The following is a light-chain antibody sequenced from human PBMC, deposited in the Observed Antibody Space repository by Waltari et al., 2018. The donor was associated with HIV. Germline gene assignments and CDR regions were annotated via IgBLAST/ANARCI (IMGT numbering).Light chain of an antibody. CDR3: QQFYDTPLT. Sequence: DIEMTQSPDSLAVSLGESATINCKSSQSVFWSSNNKNYLAWYQQKPGQPPRLLIYGASTREAGVPDRFSGSGSGTDFTLTISSLQTEDVAVYFCQQFYDTPLTFGGGTKVDI. J-gene: IGKJ4*01. V-gene: IGKV4-1*01. CDR2: GAS. CDR1: QSVFWSSNNKNY.